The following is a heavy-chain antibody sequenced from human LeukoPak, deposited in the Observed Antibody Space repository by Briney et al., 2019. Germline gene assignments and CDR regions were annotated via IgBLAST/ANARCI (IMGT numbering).Heavy chain of an antibody. D-gene: IGHD1-26*01. J-gene: IGHJ4*02. CDR1: GFTFNNYA. Sequence: GGSLRLSCAVSGFTFNNYAILWVRQAPGKGLEWMAFISYDGITKYYADSVKGRFTISRDNSQNTLDLQMNSLRAEDTAVYYCARDLSERYSTDYWGQGTLVTVSS. CDR3: ARDLSERYSTDY. CDR2: ISYDGITK. V-gene: IGHV3-30-3*01.